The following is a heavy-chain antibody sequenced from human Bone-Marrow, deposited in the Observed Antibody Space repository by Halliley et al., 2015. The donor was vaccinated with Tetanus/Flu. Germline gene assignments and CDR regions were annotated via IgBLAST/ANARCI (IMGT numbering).Heavy chain of an antibody. CDR2: ISSSGSTI. CDR3: ARDADYYGSGSYEFSLRMDV. J-gene: IGHJ6*02. CDR1: GFTFSSYE. V-gene: IGHV3-48*03. D-gene: IGHD3-10*01. Sequence: SLRLSCAASGFTFSSYEMNWVRQAPGKGLEWVSYISSSGSTIYYADSVKGRFTISRDNAKNSLYLQMNSLRAEDTAVYYCARDADYYGSGSYEFSLRMDVWGQGSAVAV.